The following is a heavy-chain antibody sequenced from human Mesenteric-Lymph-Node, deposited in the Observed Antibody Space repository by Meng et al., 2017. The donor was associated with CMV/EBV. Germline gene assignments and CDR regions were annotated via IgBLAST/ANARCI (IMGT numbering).Heavy chain of an antibody. Sequence: GGSLRLSCVTSRFNFKIYTMHWVRQAPGRGLEWIAVISYDGRNKDYADSVKGRDTISRENSKNTLYLQMNSLRAEDTAVYYCANYSRAPAAIRAYFDYWGLGTLVTVSS. D-gene: IGHD2-2*02. V-gene: IGHV3-30*04. CDR3: ANYSRAPAAIRAYFDY. CDR2: ISYDGRNK. J-gene: IGHJ4*02. CDR1: RFNFKIYT.